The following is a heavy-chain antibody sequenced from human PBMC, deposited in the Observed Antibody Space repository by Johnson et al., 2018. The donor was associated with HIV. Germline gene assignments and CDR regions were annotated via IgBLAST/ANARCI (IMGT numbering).Heavy chain of an antibody. Sequence: MQLVESGGGVVRPGGSLRLSCAASGFTFDDYAMSWVRQAPGKGLECVSGINWNGGSTGYADSVKGRFTISRDNAKNSLYLQMNSLRAEDTAVYYCARALLIAARPVGAFDIWGQGTMVTVSS. CDR2: INWNGGST. CDR1: GFTFDDYA. D-gene: IGHD6-6*01. J-gene: IGHJ3*02. V-gene: IGHV3-20*04. CDR3: ARALLIAARPVGAFDI.